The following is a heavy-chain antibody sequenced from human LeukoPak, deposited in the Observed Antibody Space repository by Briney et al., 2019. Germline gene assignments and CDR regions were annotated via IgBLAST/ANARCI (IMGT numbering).Heavy chain of an antibody. D-gene: IGHD1-26*01. J-gene: IGHJ4*02. CDR3: ANSGSYYSHFDY. CDR2: IYYSGST. Sequence: SATLSLTCTVSGGSISSYYWSWIRQPPGKGLEWIGYIYYSGSTNYNPSLKSRVTISVDTSKNQFSLKLSSVTAADTAVYYCANSGSYYSHFDYWGQGTLVTVSS. V-gene: IGHV4-59*01. CDR1: GGSISSYY.